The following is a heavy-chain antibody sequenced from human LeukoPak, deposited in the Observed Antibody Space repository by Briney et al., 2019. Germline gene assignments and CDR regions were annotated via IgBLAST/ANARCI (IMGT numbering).Heavy chain of an antibody. CDR1: GITLSDYG. CDR2: ISGSAGGT. CDR3: AKRGVVVRVFLGGLHKEAYYFDS. J-gene: IGHJ4*02. V-gene: IGHV3-23*01. Sequence: GGSLRLSCAVSGITLSDYGMSWVRQAPGKGLEWVAGISGSAGGTSYADSVKGRFTISRDNAKNTLFLQMDRLRAEDTAVYYCAKRGVVVRVFLGGLHKEAYYFDSWGQGALVTVSS. D-gene: IGHD3-16*02.